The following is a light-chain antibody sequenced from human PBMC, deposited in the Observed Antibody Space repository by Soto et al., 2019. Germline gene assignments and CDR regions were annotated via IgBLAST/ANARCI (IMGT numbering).Light chain of an antibody. V-gene: IGKV3-20*01. CDR2: GAS. J-gene: IGKJ1*01. CDR1: QSVSSSF. Sequence: SLSLTESATLSFRAIQSVSSSFLAWYQQRPGQAPRLLIYGASSRATGIPDRFSGSGSGTDVTLTISRREPEDYAVYYYHQYGSSSRGTFGQGTKVDIK. CDR3: HQYGSSSRGT.